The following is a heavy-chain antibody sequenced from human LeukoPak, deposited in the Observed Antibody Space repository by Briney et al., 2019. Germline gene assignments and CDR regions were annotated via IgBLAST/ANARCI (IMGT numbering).Heavy chain of an antibody. CDR1: GFTFSSYW. J-gene: IGHJ4*02. Sequence: GGSLRLSCAASGFTFSSYWMHWVRQAPGKGLVWVSRINSDGSSTSYADSVKGRFTISRDNAKNTLYLQMNILRAGETAGNYCEREEGYGWGSYYPMGFDYWGREPLSPSPQ. D-gene: IGHD3-10*01. CDR3: EREEGYGWGSYYPMGFDY. V-gene: IGHV3-74*01. CDR2: INSDGSST.